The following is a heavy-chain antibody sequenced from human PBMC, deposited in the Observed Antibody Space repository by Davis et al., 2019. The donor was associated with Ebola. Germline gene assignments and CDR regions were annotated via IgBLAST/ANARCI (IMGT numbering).Heavy chain of an antibody. J-gene: IGHJ6*02. V-gene: IGHV3-23*01. CDR1: GFTFSSYA. D-gene: IGHD3-3*01. CDR2: ISGSGGST. Sequence: GESLKISCAASGFTFSSYAMSWVRQAPGKGLEWVSAISGSGGSTYYADSVKGRFTISRDNSKNTLYLQMNSLRAEDTAVYYCAKDRPSYYDFWSGPTNYGMDVWGQGTTVTVSS. CDR3: AKDRPSYYDFWSGPTNYGMDV.